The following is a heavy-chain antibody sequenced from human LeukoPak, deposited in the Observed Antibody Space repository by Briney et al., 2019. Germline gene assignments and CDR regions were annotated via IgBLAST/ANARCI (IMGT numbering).Heavy chain of an antibody. CDR2: NYYSGTT. CDR3: ETAYEILTGYYYSRSPSFDY. D-gene: IGHD3-9*01. J-gene: IGHJ4*02. V-gene: IGHV4-59*12. Sequence: SDTLSLTCAVYGGSFSGYYWSWIREPPGTGPEWIGYNYYSGTTNYNASLKSRVTISVDTSKNQFSLKLSSVTAADTFFFKRETAYEILTGYYYSRSPSFDYWGQGTLVTVSS. CDR1: GGSFSGYY.